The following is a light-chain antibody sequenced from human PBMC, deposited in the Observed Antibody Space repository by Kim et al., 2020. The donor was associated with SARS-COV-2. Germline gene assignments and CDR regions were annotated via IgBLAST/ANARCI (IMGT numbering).Light chain of an antibody. V-gene: IGKV3-20*01. CDR3: QHYGSSLWT. J-gene: IGKJ1*01. Sequence: SPGERATLSCRASQSVSSGNLAWYQQKPGQAPRLLIYAASSRAAGIADRFSGSGYGTDFTLTINRLEPEDFAVYYCQHYGSSLWTFGQGTKVDIK. CDR1: QSVSSGN. CDR2: AAS.